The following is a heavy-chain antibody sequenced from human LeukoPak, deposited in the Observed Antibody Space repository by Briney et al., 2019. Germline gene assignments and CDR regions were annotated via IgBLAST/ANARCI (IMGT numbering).Heavy chain of an antibody. CDR2: IYYSGST. Sequence: PSETLSLTCTVSGGSISSYYWSWIRQPPGKGLEWIGYIYYSGSTNYNPSLKSRVTISVDTSKNQFSLKLSSVTAADTAVYYCASLASGYYYSADYWGQGTLVTVSS. CDR3: ASLASGYYYSADY. D-gene: IGHD3-22*01. CDR1: GGSISSYY. V-gene: IGHV4-59*08. J-gene: IGHJ4*02.